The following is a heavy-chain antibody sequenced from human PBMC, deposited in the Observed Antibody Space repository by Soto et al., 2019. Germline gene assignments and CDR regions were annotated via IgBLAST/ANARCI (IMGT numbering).Heavy chain of an antibody. CDR3: AHIVVAGLGYYFDY. CDR2: IYWDDDK. J-gene: IGHJ4*02. V-gene: IGHV2-5*02. CDR1: GFSLSSTRMA. Sequence: QITLKESGPTLVKPTQTLTLTCTFSGFSLSSTRMAVGWIRQPPGKALEWLVLIYWDDDKRYSPFLKSRLTITKDTSKNQVDLTMSDMVPVDTARYYCAHIVVAGLGYYFDYWGQGTLVTVSS. D-gene: IGHD6-19*01.